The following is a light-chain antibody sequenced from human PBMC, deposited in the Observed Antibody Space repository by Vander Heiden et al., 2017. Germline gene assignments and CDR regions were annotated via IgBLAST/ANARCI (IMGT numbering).Light chain of an antibody. Sequence: YELTQPPPVSVYPGQTASITCSGDKLGDKYACWYQQKPGQSPVLVIYQDSKRPSGIPERFSGSNSGNTATLTISGTQAMDEADYYCQAWDSSTVVFGGGTKLTVL. V-gene: IGLV3-1*01. CDR3: QAWDSSTVV. CDR2: QDS. J-gene: IGLJ2*01. CDR1: KLGDKY.